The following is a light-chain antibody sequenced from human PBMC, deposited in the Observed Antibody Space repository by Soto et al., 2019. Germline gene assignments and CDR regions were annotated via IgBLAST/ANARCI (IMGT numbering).Light chain of an antibody. V-gene: IGKV1-33*01. J-gene: IGKJ4*01. CDR1: QDISYY. CDR2: DAS. Sequence: DIQMTQSPSSLSASVGDRVTITCQASQDISYYLNWYQQKPGKAPKILIYDASVLEAGVPSRFSRVGYGTQFTLTISSLQAEDVAAYYCQQFDNLPLTYGGGTKVDIK. CDR3: QQFDNLPLT.